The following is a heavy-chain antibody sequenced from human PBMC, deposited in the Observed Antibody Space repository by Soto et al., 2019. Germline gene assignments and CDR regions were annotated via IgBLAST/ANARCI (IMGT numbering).Heavy chain of an antibody. CDR1: GYTFTSYG. CDR2: ISASGGST. D-gene: IGHD6-6*01. J-gene: IGHJ6*02. CDR3: ARDLEYSSSSRPTYGMDV. Sequence: GASVKVSCKASGYTFTSYGISWVRQAPGQGLEWMGRISASGGSTSYAQKFQGRVTMTRDTSTSTAYMELSSLRSEDTAVYYCARDLEYSSSSRPTYGMDVWGQGTTVTVSS. V-gene: IGHV1-46*01.